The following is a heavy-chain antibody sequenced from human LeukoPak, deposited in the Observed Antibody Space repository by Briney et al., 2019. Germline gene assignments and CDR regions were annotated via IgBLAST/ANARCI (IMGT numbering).Heavy chain of an antibody. Sequence: GGSLRLSCAPSGFTFSSYSMSWVRQAPEKGLEWVSYISSSISTIYYADSVKGRFTISGDNAKNSLYLQMNSLRAEDTAVYYCARDLLHGGNPSYWGQGTLVTVSS. D-gene: IGHD4-23*01. J-gene: IGHJ4*02. CDR1: GFTFSSYS. CDR2: ISSSISTI. CDR3: ARDLLHGGNPSY. V-gene: IGHV3-48*01.